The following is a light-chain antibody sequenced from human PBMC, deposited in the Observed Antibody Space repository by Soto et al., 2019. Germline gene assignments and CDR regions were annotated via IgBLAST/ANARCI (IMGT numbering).Light chain of an antibody. V-gene: IGLV2-14*01. CDR3: GSYTSSSTLGV. CDR1: SGDVGAYNY. J-gene: IGLJ3*02. CDR2: DVS. Sequence: QSVLTQPASVSGSPGQSITISCTGTSGDVGAYNYVSWYQQHPGKAPKLMIYDVSNRPSGVSNRFSGSKSGNTASLTISGLQAEDEADYYCGSYTSSSTLGVFGGGTKVTVL.